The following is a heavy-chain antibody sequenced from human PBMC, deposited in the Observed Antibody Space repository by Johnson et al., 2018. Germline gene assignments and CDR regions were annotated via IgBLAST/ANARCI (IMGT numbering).Heavy chain of an antibody. CDR3: ARDGGDYDFWSGYSPYYFDY. CDR1: GFTVSRNY. D-gene: IGHD3-3*01. V-gene: IGHV3-66*03. Sequence: VQLVESGGGLIQPGGSLRLSCAASGFTVSRNYMSWVRQAPGKGLEWVSVIYSGGNTYYADSVKGRFTISRDNSKNTLYLHMNSLRAEDTAVYYCARDGGDYDFWSGYSPYYFDYWGQGTLVTVSS. CDR2: IYSGGNT. J-gene: IGHJ4*02.